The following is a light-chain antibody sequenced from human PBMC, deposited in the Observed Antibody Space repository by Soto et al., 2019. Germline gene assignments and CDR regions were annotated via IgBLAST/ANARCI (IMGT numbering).Light chain of an antibody. Sequence: EIVMTQSPATLSVSPGEIAILYFRASQSVITNLAFYQQKSGQAPRPLIYAASTRATDIPASFSGSGSGTEITLTISNLQSEDFVVYYCQQYNNWPSTFGQGTKVDIK. V-gene: IGKV3-15*01. CDR2: AAS. CDR3: QQYNNWPST. CDR1: QSVITN. J-gene: IGKJ1*01.